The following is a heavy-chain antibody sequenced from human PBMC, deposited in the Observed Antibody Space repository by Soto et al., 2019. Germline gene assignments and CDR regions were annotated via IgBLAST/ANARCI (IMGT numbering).Heavy chain of an antibody. CDR3: ARVGYYYDSSGYWLFDI. V-gene: IGHV3-33*01. J-gene: IGHJ3*02. D-gene: IGHD3-22*01. Sequence: GGSLRLSCAASGFTFSSYGMHWVRQAPGKGLEWVAVIWYDGSNKYYADSVKGRFTISRDNSKNTLYLQMNSLRAEDTAVYYCARVGYYYDSSGYWLFDIWGQGTMVTVS. CDR2: IWYDGSNK. CDR1: GFTFSSYG.